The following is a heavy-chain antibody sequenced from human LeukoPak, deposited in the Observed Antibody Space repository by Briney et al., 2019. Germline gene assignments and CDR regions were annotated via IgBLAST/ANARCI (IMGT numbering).Heavy chain of an antibody. CDR2: IKQDGSEK. J-gene: IGHJ4*02. V-gene: IGHV3-7*01. Sequence: GGSLRLSCAASGFTFSSYSMSWVRQAPGKGLEWVANIKQDGSEKYYVDSVKGRFTISRDNAKNSLYLEMNSLRVEDTAVYYCARDKIVGATNFDYWGQGTLVTVSS. CDR1: GFTFSSYS. CDR3: ARDKIVGATNFDY. D-gene: IGHD1-26*01.